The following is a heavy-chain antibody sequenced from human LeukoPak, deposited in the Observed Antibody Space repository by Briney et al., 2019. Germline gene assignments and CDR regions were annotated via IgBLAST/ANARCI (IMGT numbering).Heavy chain of an antibody. CDR2: ISSSSTI. CDR1: GFTFSGHA. Sequence: GESLRLSCAASGFTFSGHAMNWVRQAPGKGLEWVSYISSSSTIYYADSVKGRFTISRDNAKNSLYLQMNSLRDEDTAVYYCARDGMVRGVIIWDAFDIWGQGTMVTVSS. V-gene: IGHV3-69-1*01. J-gene: IGHJ3*02. CDR3: ARDGMVRGVIIWDAFDI. D-gene: IGHD3-10*01.